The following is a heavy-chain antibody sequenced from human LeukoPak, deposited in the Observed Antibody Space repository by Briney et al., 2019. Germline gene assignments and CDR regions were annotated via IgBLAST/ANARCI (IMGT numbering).Heavy chain of an antibody. CDR3: ARGSYYDFWSAYFDY. CDR1: GGTFSSYA. V-gene: IGHV1-69*05. J-gene: IGHJ4*02. D-gene: IGHD3-3*01. Sequence: PVKVSCKASGGTFSSYAISWVRQAPGQGLEWMGGIIPIFGTANYAQKFQGRVTITTDESTSTAYMELSSLRSEDTAVYYCARGSYYDFWSAYFDYWGQGTLVTVSS. CDR2: IIPIFGTA.